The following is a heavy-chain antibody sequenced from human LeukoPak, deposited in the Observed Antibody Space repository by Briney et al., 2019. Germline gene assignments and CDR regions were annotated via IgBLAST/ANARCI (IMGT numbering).Heavy chain of an antibody. CDR3: ARVLFMFRGGDTWFDP. D-gene: IGHD3-10*01. CDR2: IHPGYSDI. Sequence: GESLKISCQGSGYTFSNYWIGWVRQVSGKGLEWMGVIHPGYSDIRYSPSFQGQVIISADKSISTSYLHWSSLKASDTAIYYCARVLFMFRGGDTWFDPWGQGTLVTVSS. J-gene: IGHJ5*02. V-gene: IGHV5-51*01. CDR1: GYTFSNYW.